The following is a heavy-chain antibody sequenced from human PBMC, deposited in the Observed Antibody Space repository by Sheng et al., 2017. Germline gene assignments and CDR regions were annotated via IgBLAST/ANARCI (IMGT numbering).Heavy chain of an antibody. V-gene: IGHV4-39*07. CDR1: GGSISSSSYY. D-gene: IGHD4-4*01. J-gene: IGHJ5*02. CDR3: ARETTVKSFDP. Sequence: QLQLQESGPGLVKPSETLSLTCTVSGGSISSSSYYWGWIRQPPGKGLEWIGSIYYSGSTYYNPSLKSRVTISVDTSKNQFSLKLSSVTAADTAVYYCARETTVKSFDPWGQGTLVTVSS. CDR2: IYYSGST.